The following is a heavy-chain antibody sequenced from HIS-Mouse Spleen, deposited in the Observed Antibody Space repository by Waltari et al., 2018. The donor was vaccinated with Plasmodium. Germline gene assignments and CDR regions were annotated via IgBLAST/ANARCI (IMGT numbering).Heavy chain of an antibody. D-gene: IGHD3-22*01. CDR1: GFPFSSYS. CDR3: ARTYDSSGYSPFDY. CDR2: ISSSSSYI. Sequence: EVQLVESGGGLVKPGGSLRLSCAASGFPFSSYSMTWVRQAPGKGLEWVSSISSSSSYIYYADSVKGRFTISRDNAKNSLYLQMNSLRAEDTAVYYCARTYDSSGYSPFDYWGQGTLVTVSS. V-gene: IGHV3-21*01. J-gene: IGHJ4*02.